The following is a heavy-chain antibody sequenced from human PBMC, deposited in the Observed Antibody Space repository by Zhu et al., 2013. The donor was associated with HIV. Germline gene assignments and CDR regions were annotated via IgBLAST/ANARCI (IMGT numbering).Heavy chain of an antibody. CDR1: GGTFSSYA. Sequence: QVQLVQSGAEVKKPGSSVKVSCKASGGTFSSYAISWVRQAPGQGLEWMGGIIPIFGTANYAQKFQGRVTITADESTSTAYMELSSLRSEDTAVYYCASGKSFGVVKDYYGMDVWGQGTTVTVSS. CDR3: ASGKSFGVVKDYYGMDV. J-gene: IGHJ6*02. V-gene: IGHV1-69*01. D-gene: IGHD3-3*01. CDR2: IIPIFGTA.